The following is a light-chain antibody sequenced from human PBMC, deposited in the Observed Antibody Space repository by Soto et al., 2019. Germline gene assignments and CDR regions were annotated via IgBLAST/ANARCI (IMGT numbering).Light chain of an antibody. CDR3: QSFDSSLRGV. V-gene: IGLV1-47*01. Sequence: QSVLTQSPSASGTPGQRVTISCSGSASTIGRNYVYWYQQLPGTAPKLLIYRNSQRPSGVPDRFSGSKSGTSASLAISGLRSEDEADYYCQSFDSSLRGVFGTGTKVT. CDR2: RNS. CDR1: ASTIGRNY. J-gene: IGLJ1*01.